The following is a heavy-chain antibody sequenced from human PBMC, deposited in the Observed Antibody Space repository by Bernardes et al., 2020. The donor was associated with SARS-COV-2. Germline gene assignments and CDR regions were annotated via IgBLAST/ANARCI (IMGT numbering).Heavy chain of an antibody. J-gene: IGHJ2*01. CDR3: ARDLSHLVRRGFDL. CDR2: IYYSGTT. V-gene: IGHV4-59*01. CDR1: GGSIGSYY. Sequence: SETLSLTCTVSGGSIGSYYWAWIRQPPGKGLEWIGYIYYSGTTNYNPSLKSRVTISVDRSQNQFSLNLSSVTPADTAVYYCARDLSHLVRRGFDLGSRGTLGAVSS. D-gene: IGHD3-10*01.